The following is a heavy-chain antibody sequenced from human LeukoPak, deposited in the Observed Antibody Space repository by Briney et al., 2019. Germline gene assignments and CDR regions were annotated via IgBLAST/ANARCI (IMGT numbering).Heavy chain of an antibody. CDR2: LYNGGST. D-gene: IGHD3-22*01. CDR1: GFTVSSNY. Sequence: GGSLRLSCAASGFTVSSNYMSWFRQAPGKGLEWVSVLYNGGSTYYADSVKGRFTIYRDSSKNTLYLQMNSLGAEDTAVYYCARVPGYHVTSGFYSWGQGTLVTVSS. CDR3: ARVPGYHVTSGFYS. J-gene: IGHJ4*02. V-gene: IGHV3-53*01.